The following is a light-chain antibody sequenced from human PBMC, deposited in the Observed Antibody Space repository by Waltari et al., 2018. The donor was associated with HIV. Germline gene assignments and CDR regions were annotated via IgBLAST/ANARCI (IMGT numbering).Light chain of an antibody. V-gene: IGKV1-39*01. CDR3: QQSYSFPLT. Sequence: DIQMTQSPSSLSASVGDRVTITCRAIQTISSSLNWYQQKPGKAPKLLIFAASSLQSGVPSRFSGTGSVTDFALTINSLQPEDFATYYCQQSYSFPLTFGGGTKVEMK. J-gene: IGKJ4*01. CDR1: QTISSS. CDR2: AAS.